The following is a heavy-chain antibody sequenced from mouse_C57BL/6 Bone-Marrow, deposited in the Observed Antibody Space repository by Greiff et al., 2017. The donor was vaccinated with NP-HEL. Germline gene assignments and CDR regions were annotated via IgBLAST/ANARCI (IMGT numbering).Heavy chain of an antibody. CDR3: ASGTTVGDY. Sequence: QVQLQQPGAELVKPGASVKLSCKASGYTFTSYWMQWVKQRPGQGLEWIGKIDPSDSYTNYNQKFKGKATLTVDTSSSTAYMQLSSLTSEDSAVYYCASGTTVGDYWGQGTTLTVSS. J-gene: IGHJ2*01. D-gene: IGHD1-1*01. V-gene: IGHV1-50*01. CDR2: IDPSDSYT. CDR1: GYTFTSYW.